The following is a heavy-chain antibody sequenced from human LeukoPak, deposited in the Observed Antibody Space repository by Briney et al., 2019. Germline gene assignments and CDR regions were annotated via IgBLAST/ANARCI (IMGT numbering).Heavy chain of an antibody. CDR3: ARTIREQWLTIDY. CDR1: GFTFSNYW. D-gene: IGHD6-19*01. J-gene: IGHJ4*02. Sequence: GGSLRLSCAASGFTFSNYWMNWVRQAPGKGLEWVANIKQDGSAKYCVDSVKGRFTISRDNAKNSLYLQMNSLGAEDTAVYYCARTIREQWLTIDYWGQGTLVTFSS. CDR2: IKQDGSAK. V-gene: IGHV3-7*04.